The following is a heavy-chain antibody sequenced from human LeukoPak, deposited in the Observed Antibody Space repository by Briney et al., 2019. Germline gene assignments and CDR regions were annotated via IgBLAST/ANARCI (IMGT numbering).Heavy chain of an antibody. CDR3: SGHGSSSY. J-gene: IGHJ4*02. CDR1: GFTFSPYT. D-gene: IGHD6-13*01. CDR2: ISSSSTYI. Sequence: GGSLGLSCVASGFTFSPYTLNWVRQASGKGLEWVSSISSSSTYIYYADSVRGRFTISRDDAKNSLYLQMDSLRAEDTAVYYASGHGSSSYWGQGTLVAVSS. V-gene: IGHV3-21*01.